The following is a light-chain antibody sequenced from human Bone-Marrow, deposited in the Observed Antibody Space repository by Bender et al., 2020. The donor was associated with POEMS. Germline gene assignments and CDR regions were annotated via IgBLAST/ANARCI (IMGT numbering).Light chain of an antibody. Sequence: QSVLTQPPSASGSPGQSVTISCTGTSNDVGGYNYVSWYRQHPGQAPNLIIYEVNQRPSGVPDRFSGSKSANTASLTVSGLQAEDEADYYCSSYAGTNNFVVFGGGTKLTVL. CDR3: SSYAGTNNFVV. CDR1: SNDVGGYNY. J-gene: IGLJ2*01. CDR2: EVN. V-gene: IGLV2-8*01.